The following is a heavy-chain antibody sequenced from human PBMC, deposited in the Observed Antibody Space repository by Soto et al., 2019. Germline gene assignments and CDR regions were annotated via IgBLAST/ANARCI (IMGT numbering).Heavy chain of an antibody. CDR2: IRNKANSYAT. D-gene: IGHD3-16*01. J-gene: IGHJ4*02. CDR3: STAYV. CDR1: GFTFNGPA. V-gene: IGHV3-73*01. Sequence: EVQLVDSGGGLVQPGGSVKLSCAASGFTFNGPAIHWVRQASGKGLEWVGRIRNKANSYATVYAASMKGRFTISRDDSTNTAYLQMNSLKAEDSAVYYCSTAYVWGQGTLVTVPS.